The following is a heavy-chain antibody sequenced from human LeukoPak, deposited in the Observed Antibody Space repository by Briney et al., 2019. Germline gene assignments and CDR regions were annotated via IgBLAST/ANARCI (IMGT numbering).Heavy chain of an antibody. CDR3: AKFEFGF. V-gene: IGHV3-23*01. J-gene: IGHJ4*02. D-gene: IGHD3-16*01. Sequence: GGSQRLSCAASEFTFSSYWMSWVRQAPGKGLEWVSAISGSGGSTYYADSVKGRFTISSDNSKNTLYLQMNSLRDEDTAVYYCAKFEFGFWGQGTLVTVSS. CDR2: ISGSGGST. CDR1: EFTFSSYW.